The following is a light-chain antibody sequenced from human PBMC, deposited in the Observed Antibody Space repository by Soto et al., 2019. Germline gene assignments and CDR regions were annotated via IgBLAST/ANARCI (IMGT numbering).Light chain of an antibody. CDR3: QQLNGSPWT. CDR2: DAA. Sequence: IQLTQSPSSLSASVGDRVTITCRASPAIASFLAWYQQKPGTAPKLLIYDAATLQSGVPSRFSGSRSGTEYTLTIGSLQPEDFATYYCQQLNGSPWTFGQGTNVEI. J-gene: IGKJ1*01. CDR1: PAIASF. V-gene: IGKV1-9*01.